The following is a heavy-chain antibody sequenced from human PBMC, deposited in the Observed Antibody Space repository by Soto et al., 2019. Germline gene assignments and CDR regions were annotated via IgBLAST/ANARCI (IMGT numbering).Heavy chain of an antibody. D-gene: IGHD5-18*01. J-gene: IGHJ4*02. Sequence: SETLFLTCTVSGFSISRYYWSWIRQPPGKGLEWIGYIYYSGSTNYNPSLKSRVTISVGTSKNQFSLKLSSVTAADTAVYYCASGTRGYSYGYSLDYWGQGTLVTVSS. V-gene: IGHV4-59*01. CDR1: GFSISRYY. CDR3: ASGTRGYSYGYSLDY. CDR2: IYYSGST.